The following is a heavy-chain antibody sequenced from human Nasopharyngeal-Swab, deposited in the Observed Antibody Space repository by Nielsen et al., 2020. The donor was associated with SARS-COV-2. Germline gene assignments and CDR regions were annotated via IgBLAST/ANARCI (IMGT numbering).Heavy chain of an antibody. D-gene: IGHD3-10*01. CDR3: ARAGMGSYFDY. J-gene: IGHJ4*02. CDR2: IYYSGSP. CDR1: GGSISSYY. V-gene: IGHV4-59*01. Sequence: SETLSFTCTVSGGSISSYYWSWIRQPPGKGLEWIGYIYYSGSPNYNPSLNRRVTISVDTSKNQFSLKLSSVTAADTAVYYCARAGMGSYFDYWGQGTLVTVSS.